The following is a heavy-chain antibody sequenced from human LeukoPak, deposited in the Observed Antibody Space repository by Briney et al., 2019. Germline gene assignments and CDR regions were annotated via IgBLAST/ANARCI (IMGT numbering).Heavy chain of an antibody. J-gene: IGHJ5*02. CDR2: IYPGDSDT. CDR1: GYSFTSYW. Sequence: GESLQISCKGSGYSFTSYWIGWVRQMPGKGLEWMGIIYPGDSDTRYSPSFQGQVTISADKSISTAYLQWSSLKASDTAMYYCARHAQDTAMVSWFDPWGQGTLVTVSS. D-gene: IGHD5-18*01. CDR3: ARHAQDTAMVSWFDP. V-gene: IGHV5-51*01.